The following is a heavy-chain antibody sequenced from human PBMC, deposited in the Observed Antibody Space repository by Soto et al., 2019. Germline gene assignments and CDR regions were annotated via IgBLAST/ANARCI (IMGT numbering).Heavy chain of an antibody. D-gene: IGHD6-13*01. Sequence: EEQLVESGGGLVQPGGSLRLSCAASGFTFSSSDMHWVRQVTGQGLEWVSAIGAGGDTYYPDSGKGGFTISRENAQNSLYLQMNSLRDEDTAVYFGAREGRSSTWYDWYFDLWGRCTLVTVSS. CDR2: IGAGGDT. J-gene: IGHJ2*01. V-gene: IGHV3-13*01. CDR3: AREGRSSTWYDWYFDL. CDR1: GFTFSSSD.